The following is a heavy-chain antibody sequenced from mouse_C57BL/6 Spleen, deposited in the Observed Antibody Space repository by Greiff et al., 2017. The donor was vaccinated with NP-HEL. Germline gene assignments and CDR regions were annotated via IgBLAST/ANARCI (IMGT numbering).Heavy chain of an antibody. Sequence: VMLVESGPELVKPGASVKLSCKASGYTFTSYDINWVKQRPGQGLEWIGWIYPRDGSTKYNEKFKGKATLTVDTSSSTAYMELHSLTSEDSAVYFCARYFITTVVDAMDYWGQGTSVTVSS. V-gene: IGHV1-85*01. CDR3: ARYFITTVVDAMDY. CDR1: GYTFTSYD. J-gene: IGHJ4*01. CDR2: IYPRDGST. D-gene: IGHD1-1*01.